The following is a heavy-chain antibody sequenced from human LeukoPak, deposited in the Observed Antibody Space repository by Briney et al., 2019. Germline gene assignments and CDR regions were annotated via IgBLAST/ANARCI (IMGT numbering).Heavy chain of an antibody. CDR3: ARYRAFGITIFGVVTSRNWFDP. V-gene: IGHV1-2*02. D-gene: IGHD3-3*01. CDR1: GDTFTDYY. J-gene: IGHJ5*02. Sequence: ASVKVSCKTSGDTFTDYYMHWVRRAPGQGLEWMGWIDPNSGGTNYAQKFQGRVTITADKSTSTAYMELSSLRSEDTAVYYCARYRAFGITIFGVVTSRNWFDPWGQGTLVTVSS. CDR2: IDPNSGGT.